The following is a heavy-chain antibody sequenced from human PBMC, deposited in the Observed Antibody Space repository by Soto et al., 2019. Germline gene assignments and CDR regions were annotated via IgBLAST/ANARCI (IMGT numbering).Heavy chain of an antibody. CDR3: AKDPPSSDWSYNSFDS. CDR1: GGTCRAHA. V-gene: IGHV3-23*01. D-gene: IGHD6-19*01. Sequence: AAGGTCRAHAVRWISKTKGKGLEWVSTINYSGDNTYYADSVRGRFTISRDNSKNTLYLQMDSLRAGDTAIYYCAKDPPSSDWSYNSFDSWCHGLLVTV. J-gene: IGHJ5*01. CDR2: INYSGDNT.